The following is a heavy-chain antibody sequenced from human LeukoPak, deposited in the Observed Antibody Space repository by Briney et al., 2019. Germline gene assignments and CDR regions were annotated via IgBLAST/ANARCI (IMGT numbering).Heavy chain of an antibody. CDR3: AREVWGHYFDY. CDR2: IYYSGST. J-gene: IGHJ4*02. D-gene: IGHD7-27*01. CDR1: GGSISSYY. Sequence: SETLSLTCTVSGGSISSYYWSWIRQPPGKGLEWIGYIYYSGSTNYNPSLKSRVTMSVDTSKNQFSLKLSSVTAADTAVYYCAREVWGHYFDYWGQGTLVTVSS. V-gene: IGHV4-59*01.